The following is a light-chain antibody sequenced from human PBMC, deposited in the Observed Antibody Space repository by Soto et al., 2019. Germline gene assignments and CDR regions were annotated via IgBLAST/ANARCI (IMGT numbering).Light chain of an antibody. CDR1: SSDVGSSNF. V-gene: IGLV2-14*03. CDR3: NSYASSSTWV. Sequence: QSALTQPASVSGSPGQSITISCTGTSSDVGSSNFVSWFQHHPGTAPKLIIYDVTNRPSGVSDRFSGSKSGYTASLTISGLQAEDEADYYCNSYASSSTWVFGGGTKLTVL. CDR2: DVT. J-gene: IGLJ3*02.